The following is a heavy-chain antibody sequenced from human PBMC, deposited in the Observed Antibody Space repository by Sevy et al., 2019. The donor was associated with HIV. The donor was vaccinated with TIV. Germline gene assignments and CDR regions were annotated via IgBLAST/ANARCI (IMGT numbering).Heavy chain of an antibody. D-gene: IGHD5-12*01. J-gene: IGHJ6*02. V-gene: IGHV4-59*13. CDR1: RGSISRYY. CDR2: IYDSGST. CDR3: AACLRVVVSDIYYGMDV. Sequence: SETLSLTCRVSRGSISRYYWNWIRQSPDRGLEWIGYIYDSGSTNYNPSLKSRVSISVDTSRNQFSLKLNSVTTADTAVYYCAACLRVVVSDIYYGMDVWGQGTTVTVSS.